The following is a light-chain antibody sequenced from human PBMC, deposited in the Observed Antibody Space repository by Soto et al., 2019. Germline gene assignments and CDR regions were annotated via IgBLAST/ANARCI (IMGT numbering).Light chain of an antibody. V-gene: IGLV3-1*01. CDR1: KLGDKY. CDR3: QAWDSSNVV. CDR2: QDS. J-gene: IGLJ2*01. Sequence: SYELTQPPSVSVSPGQTASITCSGDKLGDKYACWYQQKPGQSPVLDIYQDSKRPSGIPERFSGSNSGNTATLTISGTQAMDEADYYCQAWDSSNVVFGGGTKVTVL.